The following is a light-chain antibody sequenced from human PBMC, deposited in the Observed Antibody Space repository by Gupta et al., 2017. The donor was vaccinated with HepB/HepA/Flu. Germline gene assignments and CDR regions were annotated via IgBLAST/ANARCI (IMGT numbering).Light chain of an antibody. CDR3: FSFTSSSTWV. Sequence: QSALTQPASMSGSPGQSITISCTGTSSDVGGYNYVSWYQQHPGKAPKLMIYDVSNRPSGGSNRFSGSKSGNTASLIISGLQAEDEADYYCFSFTSSSTWVFGGGTKLTVL. CDR1: SSDVGGYNY. V-gene: IGLV2-14*03. J-gene: IGLJ3*02. CDR2: DVS.